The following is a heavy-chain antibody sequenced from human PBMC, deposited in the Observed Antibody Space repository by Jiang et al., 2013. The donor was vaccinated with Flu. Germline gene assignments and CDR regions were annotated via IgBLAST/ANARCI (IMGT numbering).Heavy chain of an antibody. Sequence: RLSCAASGFTFSSYAMHWVRQAPGKGLEWVAVISYDGSNKYYADSVKGRFTISRDNSKNTLYLQMNSLRAEDTAVYYCETSYPDYWGQGTLVTVSS. CDR2: ISYDGSNK. J-gene: IGHJ4*02. CDR1: GFTFSSYA. D-gene: IGHD1-26*01. V-gene: IGHV3-30*04. CDR3: ETSYPDY.